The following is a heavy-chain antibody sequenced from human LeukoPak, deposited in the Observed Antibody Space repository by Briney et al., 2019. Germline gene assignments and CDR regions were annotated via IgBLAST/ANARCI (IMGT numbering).Heavy chain of an antibody. D-gene: IGHD6-19*01. CDR1: GFTFSSYG. V-gene: IGHV3-30*03. Sequence: PGGSLRLSCSASGFTFSSYGMHWVRQAPGKGLEWVAVISYDGSNKYYADSVKGRFTISRDNSKNTLYLQMNSLRAEDTAVYCCASTVAGTSDYYYGMDVWGQGTTVTVSS. CDR2: ISYDGSNK. CDR3: ASTVAGTSDYYYGMDV. J-gene: IGHJ6*02.